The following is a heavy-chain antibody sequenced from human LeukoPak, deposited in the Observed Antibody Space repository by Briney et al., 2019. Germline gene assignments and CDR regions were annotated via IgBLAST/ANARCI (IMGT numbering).Heavy chain of an antibody. CDR2: IIPIFGTA. CDR1: GGTFSSYA. V-gene: IGHV1-69*13. J-gene: IGHJ5*02. CDR3: ARSSEIIVVVPAAPLGP. D-gene: IGHD2-2*01. Sequence: ASVKVSCKASGGTFSSYAISWVRQAPGQGLEWMGGIIPIFGTANYAQKFQGRVTITADESTSTAYMELSNLRSEDTAVYYCARSSEIIVVVPAAPLGPWGQGTLVTVSS.